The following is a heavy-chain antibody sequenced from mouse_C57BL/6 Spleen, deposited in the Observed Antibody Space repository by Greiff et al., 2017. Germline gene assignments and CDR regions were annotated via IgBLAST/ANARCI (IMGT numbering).Heavy chain of an antibody. CDR2: INYDGSST. CDR1: GFTFSDYY. Sequence: EVQLVESEGGLVQPGSSMKLSCTASGFTFSDYYMAWVRQVPEKGLEWVANINYDGSSTYYLDSLKSRFIISRYNAKNILYLQMSSLKSEDTATYYCARARYYYGTYAMDYWGQGTSVTVSS. J-gene: IGHJ4*01. CDR3: ARARYYYGTYAMDY. V-gene: IGHV5-16*01. D-gene: IGHD1-1*01.